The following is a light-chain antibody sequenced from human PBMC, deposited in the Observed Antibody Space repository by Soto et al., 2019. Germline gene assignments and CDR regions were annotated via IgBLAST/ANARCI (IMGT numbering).Light chain of an antibody. J-gene: IGLJ1*01. V-gene: IGLV1-40*01. CDR1: NSNIGAGYD. CDR2: SNN. Sequence: QSVLTQPPSVSGAPGQRVTIACTGSNSNIGAGYDVHWYLQLPGTAPKLLVYSNNNRPSGVPDRFSGSKSGTSASLAITGLQAEDEADYYCQSYDSRLSAYGFGTETKLPVL. CDR3: QSYDSRLSAYG.